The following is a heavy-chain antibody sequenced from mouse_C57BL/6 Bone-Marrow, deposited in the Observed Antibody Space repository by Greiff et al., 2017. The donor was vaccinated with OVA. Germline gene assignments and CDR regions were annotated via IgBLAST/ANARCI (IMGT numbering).Heavy chain of an antibody. CDR1: GYTFTSYW. J-gene: IGHJ3*01. Sequence: QVQLQQPGAELVKPGASVKLSCKASGYTFTSYWMHWVKQRPGQGLEWIGMIHPNSGSTNYNEKFKSKATLTVDKPSSTAYMQLSSLTSEDSAVYYCARERTARWFAYWGQGTLVTVSA. CDR3: ARERTARWFAY. CDR2: IHPNSGST. V-gene: IGHV1-64*01. D-gene: IGHD3-2*01.